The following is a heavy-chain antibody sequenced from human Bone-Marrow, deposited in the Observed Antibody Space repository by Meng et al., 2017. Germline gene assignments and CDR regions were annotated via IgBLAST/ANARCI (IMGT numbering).Heavy chain of an antibody. Sequence: GESLKISCAASGFTFSSYEMNWVRQAPGKGLEWVSYISDSGSIIYYADSVKGRFTISRDDAKNSLFLQMNSLRADDTAVYYCARYSGRKRGYYYGMDVWGQGTTVTGSS. V-gene: IGHV3-48*03. CDR1: GFTFSSYE. D-gene: IGHD5-12*01. J-gene: IGHJ6*02. CDR3: ARYSGRKRGYYYGMDV. CDR2: ISDSGSII.